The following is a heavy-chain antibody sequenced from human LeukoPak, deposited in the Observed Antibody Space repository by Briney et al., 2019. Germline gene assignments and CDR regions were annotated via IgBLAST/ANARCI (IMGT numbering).Heavy chain of an antibody. CDR1: GYTFASFG. CDR3: ARVGYSRNYCFDT. Sequence: GASVKVSCKASGYTFASFGISWVRQAPGQGLEWMGWISAYTGSTKYAQKLQGRVTMTTDTSTSTGYMELRSLRSDDTAVYYCARVGYSRNYCFDTWGQGTLVTVSS. J-gene: IGHJ5*02. V-gene: IGHV1-18*01. D-gene: IGHD4-4*01. CDR2: ISAYTGST.